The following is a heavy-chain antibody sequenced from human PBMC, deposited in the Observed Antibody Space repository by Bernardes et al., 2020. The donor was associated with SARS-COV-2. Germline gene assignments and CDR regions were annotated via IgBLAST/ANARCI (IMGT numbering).Heavy chain of an antibody. V-gene: IGHV4-34*01. J-gene: IGHJ4*02. Sequence: LSLKSRVTISVDTSKNQFSLKLSSVTAADTAVYYCARGGRYCSSTTCYPRGFDYWGRGTLVTVSS. D-gene: IGHD2-2*01. CDR3: ARGGRYCSSTTCYPRGFDY.